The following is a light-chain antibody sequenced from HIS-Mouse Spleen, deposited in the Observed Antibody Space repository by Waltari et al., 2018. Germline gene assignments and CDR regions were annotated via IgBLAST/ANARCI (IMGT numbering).Light chain of an antibody. CDR3: SSYTSSSTWV. Sequence: QSALTQPASVSGSPGQSITISCTGTSRAVGGYNYVPWYQPHPGKAPKLMIYDVSNRPSGVSNRFSGSKSGNTASLTISGLQAEDEADYYCSSYTSSSTWVFGGGTKLTVL. CDR1: SRAVGGYNY. V-gene: IGLV2-14*03. J-gene: IGLJ3*02. CDR2: DVS.